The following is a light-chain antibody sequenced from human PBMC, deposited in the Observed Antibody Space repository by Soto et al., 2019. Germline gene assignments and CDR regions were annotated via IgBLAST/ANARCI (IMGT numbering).Light chain of an antibody. J-gene: IGKJ5*01. CDR2: DTS. CDR3: QQYNNWPPIT. Sequence: EIVLTQSPGTLSLSPGERAPLSCRASQSVSNDYLAWYQQNPGQAPRLLIYDTSTRATGIPARFSGSGSGTEFTLTISSLQSEDFAVYYCQQYNNWPPITFGQGTRLET. V-gene: IGKV3-15*01. CDR1: QSVSND.